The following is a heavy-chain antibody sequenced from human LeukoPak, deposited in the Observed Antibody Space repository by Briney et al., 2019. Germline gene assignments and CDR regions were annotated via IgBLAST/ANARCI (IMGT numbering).Heavy chain of an antibody. CDR1: GFTFSSYG. CDR3: AKDDGYLSYYMDV. V-gene: IGHV3-30*18. J-gene: IGHJ6*03. Sequence: PGGSLRLSCAASGFTFSSYGMHWVRQAPGKGLEWVAVISYDGSNKYYADSVKGRFTISRDNSKNTLYLQMNSLRAEDTAVYYCAKDDGYLSYYMDVWGKGTTVTVSS. D-gene: IGHD5-18*01. CDR2: ISYDGSNK.